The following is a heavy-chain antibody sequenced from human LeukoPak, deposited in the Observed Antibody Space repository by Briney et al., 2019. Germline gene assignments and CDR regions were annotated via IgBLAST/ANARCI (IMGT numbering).Heavy chain of an antibody. CDR3: TRDEIDARYCSSTSCYAFDY. J-gene: IGHJ4*02. V-gene: IGHV3-49*04. Sequence: GGSLRLSCTASGFTFGDYAMSWVRQAPGKGLEWVGFIRSKAYGGTTEYAASVKGRFTISRDDSKSIAYLQMNSLKTEDTAVYYRTRDEIDARYCSSTSCYAFDYWGQGTLVTVSS. CDR1: GFTFGDYA. CDR2: IRSKAYGGTT. D-gene: IGHD2-2*01.